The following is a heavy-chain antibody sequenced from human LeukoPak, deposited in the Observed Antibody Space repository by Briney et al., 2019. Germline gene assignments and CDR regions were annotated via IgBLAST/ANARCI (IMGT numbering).Heavy chain of an antibody. J-gene: IGHJ5*02. CDR1: GGTFSSYA. CDR2: IIPILGIA. D-gene: IGHD3-10*01. CDR3: ARDRAGRSEYGSASFDP. V-gene: IGHV1-69*04. Sequence: ASVKVSCKASGGTFSSYAISWVRQAPGQGLEWMGRIIPILGIANYAQKFQGRVTITADKSTSTAYMELSSLRSEDTAVYYCARDRAGRSEYGSASFDPWGQGTLVTVSS.